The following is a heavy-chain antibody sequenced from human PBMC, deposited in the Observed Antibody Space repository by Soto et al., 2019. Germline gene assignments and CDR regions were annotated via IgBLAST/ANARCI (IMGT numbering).Heavy chain of an antibody. Sequence: GGSLRLSCAASGFPFTTYGMHWVREGPGKGLEWVAVISYDGSNTYYADSVKGRFTISRDNSKNTLYLQMNSLRAEDTAVYYCARRGYSLLDYYYGMDVWGQGTTVTVSS. J-gene: IGHJ6*02. CDR1: GFPFTTYG. V-gene: IGHV3-30*03. CDR3: ARRGYSLLDYYYGMDV. D-gene: IGHD5-18*01. CDR2: ISYDGSNT.